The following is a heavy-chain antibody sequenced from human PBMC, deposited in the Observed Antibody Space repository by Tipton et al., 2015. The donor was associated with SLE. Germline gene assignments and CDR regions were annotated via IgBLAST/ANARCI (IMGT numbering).Heavy chain of an antibody. CDR1: GFTFGSYW. V-gene: IGHV3-74*01. CDR3: ARAGRVEAGFDY. J-gene: IGHJ4*02. D-gene: IGHD5-24*01. Sequence: SLRLSCAASGFTFGSYWMHWVRQVPGKGLVWVSRIYSDGGRTNHADSVKGRFTISRDNAKNTLNLEMNSLRAEDTAVYYCARAGRVEAGFDYWGQGTLVTVSS. CDR2: IYSDGGRT.